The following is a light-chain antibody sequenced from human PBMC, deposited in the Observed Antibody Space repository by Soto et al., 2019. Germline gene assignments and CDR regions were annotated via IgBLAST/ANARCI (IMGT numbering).Light chain of an antibody. J-gene: IGLJ1*01. Sequence: QSVLTQPASVSGSPGQSITISCTGTSSDVGSYNLVSWYQQHPGKAPKLMIYEGTKRPSGVSNRFSGSKSGNTASLTISGLQAEVEADYYCCSYAGSSFYVFGTGTKVTVL. CDR3: CSYAGSSFYV. CDR2: EGT. CDR1: SSDVGSYNL. V-gene: IGLV2-23*01.